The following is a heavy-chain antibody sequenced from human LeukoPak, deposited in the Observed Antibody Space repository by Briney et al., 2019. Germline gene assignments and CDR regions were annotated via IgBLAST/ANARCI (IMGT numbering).Heavy chain of an antibody. CDR1: GYTFTGYY. Sequence: ASVKVSCKASGYTFTGYYMHWVRQALGQGLEWMGWINPNSGGTNYAQKFQGRVTMTRDTSISTAYMELSRLRSDDTAVYYCAISLRDGYHSDFDYWGQGTLVTVSS. CDR2: INPNSGGT. J-gene: IGHJ4*02. CDR3: AISLRDGYHSDFDY. D-gene: IGHD5-24*01. V-gene: IGHV1-2*02.